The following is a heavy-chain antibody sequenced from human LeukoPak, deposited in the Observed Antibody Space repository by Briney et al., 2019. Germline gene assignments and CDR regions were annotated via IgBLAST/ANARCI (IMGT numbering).Heavy chain of an antibody. CDR2: ISAYNGNT. CDR3: ARDERLGPRVVPAAFDY. V-gene: IGHV1-18*01. CDR1: GYTFASYV. J-gene: IGHJ4*02. Sequence: GASVKVSCKASGYTFASYVFSWVRQAPGQGLEWMGSISAYNGNTNYAQKFQGRVTMTTDKSTSTAYMELSSLRSEDTAVYYCARDERLGPRVVPAAFDYWGQGTLVTVSS. D-gene: IGHD2-2*01.